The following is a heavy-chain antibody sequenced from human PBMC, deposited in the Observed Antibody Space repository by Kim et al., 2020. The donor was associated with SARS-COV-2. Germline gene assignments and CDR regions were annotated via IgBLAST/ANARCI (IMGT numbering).Heavy chain of an antibody. CDR3: TTGDSGRLGDY. Sequence: TDDAAPVKGRFTISRDDSKNTLYLQMNSLKTEDTAVYYCTTGDSGRLGDYWGQGTLVTVSS. V-gene: IGHV3-15*01. CDR2: T. J-gene: IGHJ4*02. D-gene: IGHD1-26*01.